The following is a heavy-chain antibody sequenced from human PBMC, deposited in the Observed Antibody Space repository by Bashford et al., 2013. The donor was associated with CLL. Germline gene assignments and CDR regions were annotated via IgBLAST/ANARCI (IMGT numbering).Heavy chain of an antibody. V-gene: IGHV1-8*01. Sequence: ASVKVSCKASGYTFTTYDLNWVRQAPGQGLEWMGYMNPNNGNTGYAQKFQGRVTMTRDTSSSTAYMELSSLGSEDTAVYYCARVGGGYNSFDYWGQGTLVTVSS. CDR3: ARVGGGYNSFDY. CDR2: MNPNNGNT. D-gene: IGHD5-24*01. CDR1: GYTFTTYD. J-gene: IGHJ4*02.